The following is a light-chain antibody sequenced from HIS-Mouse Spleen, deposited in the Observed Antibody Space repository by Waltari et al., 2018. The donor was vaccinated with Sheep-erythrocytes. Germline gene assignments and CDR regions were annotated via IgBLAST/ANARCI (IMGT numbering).Light chain of an antibody. CDR2: DVS. J-gene: IGLJ1*01. V-gene: IGLV2-14*03. CDR1: SSDGGGLNY. CDR3: SSYTSSSTLV. Sequence: QSALTQPASVSGSPGQSITISCTGTSSDGGGLNYAPWYQQHPGKAPKLMIYDVSNRPSGVSNRFSGSKSGNTASLTISGLQAEDEADYYCSSYTSSSTLVFGTGTKVTVL.